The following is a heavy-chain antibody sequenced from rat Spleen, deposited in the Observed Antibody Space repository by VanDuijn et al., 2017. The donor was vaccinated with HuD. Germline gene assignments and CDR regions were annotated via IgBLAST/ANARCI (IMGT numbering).Heavy chain of an antibody. CDR3: ARDTHTMGISDY. CDR2: VGSSSDT. V-gene: IGHV5-62*01. Sequence: VQLVESGGGLVQPGKSLKLSCSASGFTFSSYGMHWIRQAPGKGLHWIAFVGSSSDTVYADAVKGRFTISRGNAKNTLYRQLDSLKSEDTAIYFVARDTHTMGISDYWGQGVMVTVSS. D-gene: IGHD1-9*01. J-gene: IGHJ2*01. CDR1: GFTFSSYG.